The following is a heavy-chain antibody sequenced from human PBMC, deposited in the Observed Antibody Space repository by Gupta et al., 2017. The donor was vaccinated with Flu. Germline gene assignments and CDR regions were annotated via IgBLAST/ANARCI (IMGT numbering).Heavy chain of an antibody. CDR1: GFTVSSNY. V-gene: IGHV3-53*01. Sequence: EVQLVESGGGLIQPGGSLRLSCAASGFTVSSNYMSWVRQAPGKGLEWVSLIYTGDSTDDSDAVKGRFIIYRYKSKKMLYLNMQRLRDEETAVYDCARSHPVIGFFDYWGQGTLVTVSS. J-gene: IGHJ4*02. CDR3: ARSHPVIGFFDY. D-gene: IGHD3-16*02. CDR2: IYTGDST.